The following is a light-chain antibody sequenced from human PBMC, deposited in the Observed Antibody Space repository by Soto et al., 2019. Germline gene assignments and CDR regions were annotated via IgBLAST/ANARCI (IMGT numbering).Light chain of an antibody. V-gene: IGKV1-27*01. J-gene: IGKJ1*01. CDR2: AAS. Sequence: DIQMTQSPSSLSASVGDRVTITCRASQGIGNYLAWYQQKPGKVPKLLIYAASTLQSGVPSRFSGSGSGTDFTLNISSLQPEDVGTYYCQKYNSAPRTFGQGTKVEIK. CDR3: QKYNSAPRT. CDR1: QGIGNY.